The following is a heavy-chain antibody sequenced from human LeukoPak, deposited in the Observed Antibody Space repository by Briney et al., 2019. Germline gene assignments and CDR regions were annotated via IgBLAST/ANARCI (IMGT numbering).Heavy chain of an antibody. V-gene: IGHV1-18*01. CDR1: GYTFTSYG. J-gene: IGHJ1*01. CDR2: ISAYNGNT. D-gene: IGHD6-13*01. CDR3: ARVDSSSWYSHGDEYFQH. Sequence: ASVKVSCKASGYTFTSYGISWVRQAPGQGLEWMGWISAYNGNTNYAQKLQGRVTMTTDTSTSTAYMELRSLRSDDTAVYYCARVDSSSWYSHGDEYFQHWGPGTLVTVSS.